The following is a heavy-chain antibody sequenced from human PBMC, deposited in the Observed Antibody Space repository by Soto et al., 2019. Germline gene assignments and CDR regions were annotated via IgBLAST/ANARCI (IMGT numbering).Heavy chain of an antibody. CDR3: VRYCSTTKCPFDY. CDR1: GGSIISGGSC. CDR2: IYYSGNT. D-gene: IGHD2-2*01. V-gene: IGHV4-30-4*01. Sequence: SETLSLTCTVSGGSIISGGSCCVWIREPPGKGLEWIGYIYYSGNTYFNPSLKSRVTLSVDTSKNQFSLNLSSVTAADTAVYYCVRYCSTTKCPFDYWGQGTLVTVSS. J-gene: IGHJ4*02.